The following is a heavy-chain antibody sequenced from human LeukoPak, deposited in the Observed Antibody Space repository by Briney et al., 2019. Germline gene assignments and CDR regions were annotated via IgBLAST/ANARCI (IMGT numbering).Heavy chain of an antibody. V-gene: IGHV3-15*07. J-gene: IGHJ5*02. Sequence: PGGSLRLSCAASGFTFNNAWMNWVRQGPVKGLEWVGRIKSNIDGGTTEYAAPVKGRFTISRDDSKNTLYLQMNSLKTEDTALYYRTTENWGSTSWGQGTRVTVSS. CDR1: GFTFNNAW. CDR2: IKSNIDGGTT. CDR3: TTENWGSTS. D-gene: IGHD7-27*01.